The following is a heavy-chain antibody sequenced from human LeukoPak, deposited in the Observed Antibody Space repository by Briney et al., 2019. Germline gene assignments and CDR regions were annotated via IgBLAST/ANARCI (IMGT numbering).Heavy chain of an antibody. CDR1: GFIFSSYG. CDR3: AKDPDTGYDFIMFGFDH. V-gene: IGHV3-23*01. CDR2: ISGGGGSI. Sequence: GGTLRLSCAASGFIFSSYGMSWVRQAPGKGLEWVSSISGGGGSIYYADSVKGRFTISRDNSKNTLYLQMNSLRAEDTAVYYCAKDPDTGYDFIMFGFDHWGQGSLVTVSS. J-gene: IGHJ4*02. D-gene: IGHD5-12*01.